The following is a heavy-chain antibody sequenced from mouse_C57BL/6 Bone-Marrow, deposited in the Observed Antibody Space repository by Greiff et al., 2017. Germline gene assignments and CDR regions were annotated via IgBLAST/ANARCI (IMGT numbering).Heavy chain of an antibody. J-gene: IGHJ4*01. CDR3: ALPRGAMDY. CDR2: IYPGSGST. V-gene: IGHV1-55*01. Sequence: QVQLQQPGAELVKPGASVKMSCKASGYTFTSYWITWVKQRPGQGLEWIGDIYPGSGSTNYNEKFKSKATLTVDSSSSPAYMQLSSLTSEDSAVYYCALPRGAMDYWGQGTSVTVSS. CDR1: GYTFTSYW.